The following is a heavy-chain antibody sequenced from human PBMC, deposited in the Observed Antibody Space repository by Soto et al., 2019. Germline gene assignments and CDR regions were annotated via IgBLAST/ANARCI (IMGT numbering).Heavy chain of an antibody. CDR1: GFTFSSYA. Sequence: GGSLRLSCAASGFTFSSYAMSWVRQAPGKGLEWVSGISGSGGRTYYADSVKGRFTISRDNSKNTLNLQMNSLRAEDTAVYYCARDGYYGGKYYYYGMDVWGQGTLVTVSS. CDR3: ARDGYYGGKYYYYGMDV. J-gene: IGHJ6*02. V-gene: IGHV3-23*01. D-gene: IGHD4-17*01. CDR2: ISGSGGRT.